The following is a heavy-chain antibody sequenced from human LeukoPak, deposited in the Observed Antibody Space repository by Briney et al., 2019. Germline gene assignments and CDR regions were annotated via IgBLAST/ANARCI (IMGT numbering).Heavy chain of an antibody. CDR3: ARGVYYDYVWGSYQYYFDY. D-gene: IGHD3-16*01. Sequence: SETLSLTCAVYGGSFSGYYWSWIRQPPGKGLEWIGEINHSGSTNYNPSLKSRVTISVDTSRNQFSLKLSSVTAADTAVYYCARGVYYDYVWGSYQYYFDYWGQGTLVTVSS. CDR2: INHSGST. V-gene: IGHV4-34*01. J-gene: IGHJ4*02. CDR1: GGSFSGYY.